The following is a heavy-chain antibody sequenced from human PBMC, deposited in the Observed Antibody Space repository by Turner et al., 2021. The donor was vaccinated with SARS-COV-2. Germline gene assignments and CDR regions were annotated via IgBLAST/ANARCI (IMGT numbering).Heavy chain of an antibody. D-gene: IGHD3-22*01. CDR2: IWYDGSNK. Sequence: VQLLESGGGLVQPGVSLRLSCAASGFTFSSYVMSWVRQAPGKGLEWVAVIWYDGSNKYYADSVKGRFTISRDNSKNTLYLQMNSLRAEDTAVYYCARDHYYDSSGYTLDAFDIWGQGTMVTISS. J-gene: IGHJ3*02. V-gene: IGHV3-33*08. CDR1: GFTFSSYV. CDR3: ARDHYYDSSGYTLDAFDI.